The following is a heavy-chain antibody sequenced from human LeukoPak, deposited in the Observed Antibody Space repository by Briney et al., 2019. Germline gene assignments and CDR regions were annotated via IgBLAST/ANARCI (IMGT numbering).Heavy chain of an antibody. J-gene: IGHJ4*02. CDR3: VRDGSTVTFNY. V-gene: IGHV4-39*07. Sequence: SETLSLTCAVSGGSIAIRNYYWAWIRQSPGRGLEWLGSVYSSGSVYYNPSLKSRVTISVDTSKNQFSLKLTSVTAADTAMYYCVRDGSTVTFNYWGQGTQVTVSS. D-gene: IGHD4-17*01. CDR1: GGSIAIRNYY. CDR2: VYSSGSV.